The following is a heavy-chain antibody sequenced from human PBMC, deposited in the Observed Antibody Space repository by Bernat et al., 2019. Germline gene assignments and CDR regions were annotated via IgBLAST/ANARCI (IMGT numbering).Heavy chain of an antibody. CDR2: IYYSGST. V-gene: IGHV4-59*12. Sequence: QVQLQESGPGLVKPSETLSLTCTVSGGSISTYYWSWMWQPPGKGLEWIGHIYYSGSTNYNPSLKSRVTISVDTSKNQFSLKLSSVTAADTAVYYCAKELLMFRGVIGAFDIWGQGTMVTVSS. D-gene: IGHD3-16*02. CDR3: AKELLMFRGVIGAFDI. J-gene: IGHJ3*02. CDR1: GGSISTYY.